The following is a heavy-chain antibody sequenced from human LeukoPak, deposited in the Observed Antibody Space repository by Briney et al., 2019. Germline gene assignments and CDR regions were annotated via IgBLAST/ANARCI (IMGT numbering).Heavy chain of an antibody. CDR1: GLTFSSYW. D-gene: IGHD5-12*01. Sequence: PGGSLRLSCAASGLTFSSYWMSWVRHAPGKGLEWVANIKQDGSEKYYVDSVKGRFTISRDNTKNSLDLQMNSLRAEDTAVYYCARVGRDGYNSDYWGQGTLVTVSS. CDR3: ARVGRDGYNSDY. CDR2: IKQDGSEK. V-gene: IGHV3-7*01. J-gene: IGHJ4*02.